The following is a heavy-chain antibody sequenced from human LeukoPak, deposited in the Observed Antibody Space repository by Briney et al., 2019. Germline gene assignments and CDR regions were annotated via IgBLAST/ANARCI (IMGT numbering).Heavy chain of an antibody. V-gene: IGHV4-4*02. D-gene: IGHD3-10*01. CDR1: GGSISSSNW. Sequence: SETPSLTCAVSGGSISSSNWWSWVRQPPGKGLEWIGEIYHSGSTNYNPSLKSRVTISVDKSKNRFSLKLSSVTAADTAVYYCAREGVGGSGMLNWFDPWGQGTLVTVSS. CDR3: AREGVGGSGMLNWFDP. CDR2: IYHSGST. J-gene: IGHJ5*02.